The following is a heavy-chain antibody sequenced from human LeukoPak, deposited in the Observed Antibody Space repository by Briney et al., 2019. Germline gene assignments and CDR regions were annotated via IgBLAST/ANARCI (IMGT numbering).Heavy chain of an antibody. CDR2: IYYSART. D-gene: IGHD4-17*01. J-gene: IGHJ4*02. CDR1: VGSISSSNYY. V-gene: IGHV4-39*07. CDR3: AAMTTVTMYSYFFDS. Sequence: SETLSLTCTVSVGSISSSNYYWGWFRQPPGRGLECFGSIYYSARTYCNPSLKSRVTISVDTSKNQFSLKLSSVTAADTAVYYCAAMTTVTMYSYFFDSWGQGTLLTVSS.